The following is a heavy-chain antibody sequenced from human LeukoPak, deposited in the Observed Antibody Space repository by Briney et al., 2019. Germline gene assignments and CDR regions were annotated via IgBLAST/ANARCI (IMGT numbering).Heavy chain of an antibody. D-gene: IGHD1-26*01. CDR2: IYYSGST. Sequence: SETLSLTCTVSGGSLSSSSYYWGWIRQPPGKGLEWIGSIYYSGSTYYNPSLKSRVTISVDTSKNQFSLKLSSVTAADTAVYYCARRLGAEVTPFDYWGQGTLVTVSS. CDR1: GGSLSSSSYY. CDR3: ARRLGAEVTPFDY. J-gene: IGHJ4*02. V-gene: IGHV4-39*01.